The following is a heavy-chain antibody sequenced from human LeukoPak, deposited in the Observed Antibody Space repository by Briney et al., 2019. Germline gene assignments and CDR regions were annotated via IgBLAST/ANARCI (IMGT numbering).Heavy chain of an antibody. J-gene: IGHJ3*02. Sequence: SETLSLTCTVSGGSISSYYWSWIRQPPGKGLEWIGYVYYSGSTNYNPSLKSRVAISVDTSKNQFSLKLSSVTAADTAVYYCARKYYDFWSGYYGDDAFDIWGQGTMVTVSS. CDR2: VYYSGST. D-gene: IGHD3-3*01. V-gene: IGHV4-59*01. CDR3: ARKYYDFWSGYYGDDAFDI. CDR1: GGSISSYY.